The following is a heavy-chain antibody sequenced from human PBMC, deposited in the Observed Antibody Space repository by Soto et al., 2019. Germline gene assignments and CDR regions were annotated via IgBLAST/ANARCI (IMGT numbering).Heavy chain of an antibody. V-gene: IGHV4-4*07. Sequence: SETLSLTCTDSRASIYTYSWTWIRQPAGKGLQWIGHIYSSGSANYSPSLKSRVSMSVDSSKNQISLKLSSVTAADTAVYYRATIVGANDYWGQGTLVTVSS. CDR1: RASIYTYS. J-gene: IGHJ4*02. CDR2: IYSSGSA. D-gene: IGHD1-26*01. CDR3: ATIVGANDY.